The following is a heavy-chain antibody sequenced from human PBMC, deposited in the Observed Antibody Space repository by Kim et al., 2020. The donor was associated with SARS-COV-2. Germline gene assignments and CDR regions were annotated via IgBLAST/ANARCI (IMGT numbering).Heavy chain of an antibody. Sequence: GGSLRLSCAASGFTFSSYTMNWVRQAPGKGLEWVSSISSTSAYIYYGDSVKGRFTISRDNAKNSLYLQMNSLRAEDTAVYYCARGRFVSGGSCYSAYWGQGTLVTVSS. CDR3: ARGRFVSGGSCYSAY. CDR1: GFTFSSYT. J-gene: IGHJ4*02. CDR2: ISSTSAYI. V-gene: IGHV3-21*06. D-gene: IGHD2-15*01.